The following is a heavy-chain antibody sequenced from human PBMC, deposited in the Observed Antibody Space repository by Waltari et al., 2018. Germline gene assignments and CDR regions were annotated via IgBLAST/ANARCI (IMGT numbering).Heavy chain of an antibody. CDR3: ARDGSYGSGSYSGYFDY. D-gene: IGHD3-10*01. V-gene: IGHV3-48*03. CDR1: GFTFSSYE. Sequence: EVQLVESGGGLVQPGGSLRLSCAASGFTFSSYEMNWVRQAPGKGLEWVSYISSSGSTIYYADSVKGRFTISRDNAKNSLYLQMNSLRAEDTAVYYCARDGSYGSGSYSGYFDYWGQGTLVTVSS. J-gene: IGHJ4*02. CDR2: ISSSGSTI.